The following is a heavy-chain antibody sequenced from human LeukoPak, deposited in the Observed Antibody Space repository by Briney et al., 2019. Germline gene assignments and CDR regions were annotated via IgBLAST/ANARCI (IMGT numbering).Heavy chain of an antibody. CDR2: IKSDGSIT. CDR1: GFTFSGYW. Sequence: PGGSLRLSCAASGFTFSGYWMHWVRQAPGKGLVWVSRIKSDGSITSYADSVKGRVTISRDNAKNTLYLQMNSLRAEDTAVYYCARGKYDSSGYPLLGFDYWGQGTLVTVSS. CDR3: ARGKYDSSGYPLLGFDY. V-gene: IGHV3-74*01. D-gene: IGHD3-22*01. J-gene: IGHJ4*02.